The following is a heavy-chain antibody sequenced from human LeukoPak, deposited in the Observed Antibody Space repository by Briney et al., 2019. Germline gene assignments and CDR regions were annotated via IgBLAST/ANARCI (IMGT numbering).Heavy chain of an antibody. D-gene: IGHD5-18*01. CDR2: IIPIFGTA. V-gene: IGHV1-69*05. Sequence: ASVKVSCKASGDTFSSYAISWVRQAPGQGLEWMGRIIPIFGTANYAQKFQGRVTITTDESTSTAYMELSSLRSEDTAVYYCARDRYSYGQYYFDYWGQGTLVTVSS. J-gene: IGHJ4*02. CDR3: ARDRYSYGQYYFDY. CDR1: GDTFSSYA.